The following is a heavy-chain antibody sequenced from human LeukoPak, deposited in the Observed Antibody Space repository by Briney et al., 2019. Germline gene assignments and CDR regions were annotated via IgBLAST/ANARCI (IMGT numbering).Heavy chain of an antibody. Sequence: SETLSLTCAVYGGSFSGYYWSWIRQPPGKGLEWIGEINHSGSTNYNPSLKSRVTISVDTSKNQFSLKLSSVTAADTAVYCCARGPRPTDFDYWGQGTLVTVSS. V-gene: IGHV4-34*01. J-gene: IGHJ4*02. CDR2: INHSGST. CDR3: ARGPRPTDFDY. CDR1: GGSFSGYY.